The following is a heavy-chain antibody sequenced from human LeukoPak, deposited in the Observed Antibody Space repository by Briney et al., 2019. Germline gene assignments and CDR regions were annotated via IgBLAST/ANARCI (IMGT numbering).Heavy chain of an antibody. V-gene: IGHV1-8*02. J-gene: IGHJ6*02. CDR3: ASLWTTLPAAPYYCGMDV. D-gene: IGHD2-2*01. CDR2: MNPSSGNT. CDR1: GYTFTSYD. Sequence: ASVKVSCKASGYTFTSYDINWVRQATGQGLEWMGWMNPSSGNTGYAQKFQGRVTMTRNTSISTAYMELSSLRSEDTAVYYCASLWTTLPAAPYYCGMDVWGQGTTVTVSS.